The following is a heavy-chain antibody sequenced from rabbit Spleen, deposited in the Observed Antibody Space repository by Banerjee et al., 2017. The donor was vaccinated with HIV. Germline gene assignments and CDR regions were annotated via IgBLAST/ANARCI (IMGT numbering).Heavy chain of an antibody. CDR3: AREGGILVAGAFNL. CDR1: GFTLRSRYY. J-gene: IGHJ4*01. CDR2: INMVTGRS. D-gene: IGHD4-1*01. V-gene: IGHV1S45*01. Sequence: QEQLEESAGGLVQPGGSLKLSCKASGFTLRSRYYMCWVRQAPGKGLEWITCINMVTGRSVYASWAKGRFIMSRTSSTTVTLQVTSLTAADTATYFCAREGGILVAGAFNLWGPGTLVTVS.